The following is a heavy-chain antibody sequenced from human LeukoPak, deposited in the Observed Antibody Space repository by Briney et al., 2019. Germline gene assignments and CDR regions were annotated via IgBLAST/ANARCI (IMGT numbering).Heavy chain of an antibody. V-gene: IGHV3-30-3*01. CDR1: GFTFSSYG. J-gene: IGHJ4*02. CDR2: VSYEGSNK. D-gene: IGHD4-11*01. Sequence: GRSLRLSCAASGFTFSSYGMHWVRHAPGKGLEWVAVVSYEGSNKYYADSVKGRFTISRDNSKNTLYLQMNSPRAEDTAVYSCARGFWGLSNSFDYWGQGTLVTVSS. CDR3: ARGFWGLSNSFDY.